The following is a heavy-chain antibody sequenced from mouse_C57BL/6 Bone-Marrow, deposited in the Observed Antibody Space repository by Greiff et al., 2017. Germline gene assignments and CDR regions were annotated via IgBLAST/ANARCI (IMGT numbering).Heavy chain of an antibody. CDR2: IYPGSGNT. Sequence: QVQLKQSGAELVRPGASVKLSCKASGYTFTDYYINWVKQRPGQGLEWIARIYPGSGNTYYNEKFKGKATLTAENSYSTAYMQLSSLTSEDSAVYYGAREGRTMVTTFENWGQGTTLTVSS. V-gene: IGHV1-76*01. J-gene: IGHJ2*01. CDR3: AREGRTMVTTFEN. D-gene: IGHD2-2*01. CDR1: GYTFTDYY.